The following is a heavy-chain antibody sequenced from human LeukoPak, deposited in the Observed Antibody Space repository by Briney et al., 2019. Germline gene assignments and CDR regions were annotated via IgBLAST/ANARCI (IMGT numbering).Heavy chain of an antibody. Sequence: GGSLRLSCAASGFTVSRNYMSWVRQDPGKGLEWVSVLYSDGSTYHADSVKGRFTISRDNSKNTLYLQMNSLRAEDTAVYYCARETHSGGYYRKYYFDYWGQGTLVTVSS. V-gene: IGHV3-53*01. CDR2: LYSDGST. D-gene: IGHD3-22*01. J-gene: IGHJ4*02. CDR1: GFTVSRNY. CDR3: ARETHSGGYYRKYYFDY.